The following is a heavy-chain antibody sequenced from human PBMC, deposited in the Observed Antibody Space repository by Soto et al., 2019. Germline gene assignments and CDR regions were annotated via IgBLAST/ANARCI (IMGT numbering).Heavy chain of an antibody. J-gene: IGHJ4*02. Sequence: SETLSLTCSVPGGSISRSSFHWAWIRQPPGKGLEWIGSLYYSGSPFYNPSLKSRVTISIDTSKNQFSLRLSSVTAADTALYYCARRGESGYYSFFDYWGQGTLVTVSS. CDR2: LYYSGSP. V-gene: IGHV4-39*01. CDR1: GGSISRSSFH. D-gene: IGHD3-3*01. CDR3: ARRGESGYYSFFDY.